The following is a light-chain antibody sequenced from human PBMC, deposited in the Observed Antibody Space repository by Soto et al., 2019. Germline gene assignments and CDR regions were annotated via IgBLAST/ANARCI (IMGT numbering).Light chain of an antibody. CDR1: QSISSY. V-gene: IGKV1-39*01. Sequence: SMSASVKSVDLVARRVSQSISSYLNWYQQKPGKAPKLLIYAASSLQSGVPSRFSGSGSGTEFTLTLSCLQPDDFATYNCQRRYRTPRTYGQGTKVDIK. J-gene: IGKJ1*01. CDR2: AAS. CDR3: QRRYRTPRT.